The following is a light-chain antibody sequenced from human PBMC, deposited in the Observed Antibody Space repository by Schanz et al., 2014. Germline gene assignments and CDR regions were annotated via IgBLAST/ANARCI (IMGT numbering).Light chain of an antibody. CDR3: CSYVAHHWL. V-gene: IGLV2-23*01. Sequence: QSVLTQPTSVSGSPGQSITISCTGTTSDNLVSWYQQHPGKAPKLLIYEGSKWPSGVSNRFSASKSGNTASLTISGLQAEDEADYYCCSYVAHHWLFGVGTQLTVL. CDR1: TSDNL. J-gene: IGLJ3*02. CDR2: EGS.